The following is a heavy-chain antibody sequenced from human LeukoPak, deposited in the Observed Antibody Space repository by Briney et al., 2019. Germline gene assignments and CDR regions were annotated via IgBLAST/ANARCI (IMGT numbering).Heavy chain of an antibody. CDR1: GGSFSGYY. D-gene: IGHD3-10*01. CDR3: ARGRATMVRGVIIGHAFDI. CDR2: INHSGST. J-gene: IGHJ3*02. V-gene: IGHV4-34*01. Sequence: SSETLPLTCAVYGGSFSGYYWSWIRQPPGKGLEWIGEINHSGSTNYNPSLKSRVTISVDTSKNQFSLKLSSVTAADTAVYYCARGRATMVRGVIIGHAFDIWGQGTMVTVSS.